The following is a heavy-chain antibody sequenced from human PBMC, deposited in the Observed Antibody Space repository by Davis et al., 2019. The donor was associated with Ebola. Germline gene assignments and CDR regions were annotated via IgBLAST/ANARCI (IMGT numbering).Heavy chain of an antibody. V-gene: IGHV4-34*11. CDR2: IYYSGST. CDR3: ARSGLSFGVVKYHYGMDV. J-gene: IGHJ6*04. D-gene: IGHD3-3*01. Sequence: MPSETLSLTCAVYGGSFSGYYWSWIRHPPGKGLEWIGCIYYSGSTYYNPSLKSRVTISVDTSKNQFSLKLSSVTAADTAVYYCARSGLSFGVVKYHYGMDVWGKGTTVTVSS. CDR1: GGSFSGYY.